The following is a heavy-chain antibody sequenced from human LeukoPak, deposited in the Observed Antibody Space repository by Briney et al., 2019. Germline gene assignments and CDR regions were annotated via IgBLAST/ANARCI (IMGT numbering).Heavy chain of an antibody. CDR3: ARKGGGNPYFDY. Sequence: GGSLRLSCAASGFTFSSYWMHWVRQAPGKGLVWVSRINSDGSSTSYADSVKGRFTIPRDNSKNTLYLQMNSLRAEDTAVYYCARKGGGNPYFDYWGQGTLVTVSS. J-gene: IGHJ4*02. V-gene: IGHV3-74*01. D-gene: IGHD4-23*01. CDR1: GFTFSSYW. CDR2: INSDGSST.